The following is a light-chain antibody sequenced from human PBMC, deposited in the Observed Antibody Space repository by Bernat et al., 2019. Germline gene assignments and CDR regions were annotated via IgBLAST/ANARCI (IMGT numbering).Light chain of an antibody. J-gene: IGLJ2*01. V-gene: IGLV1-51*02. CDR3: GTWDSSLSAGEV. CDR1: SSNIGHNY. CDR2: ENN. Sequence: QSVLTQPPSVSAAPGQKVTISCSGSSSNIGHNYVSWYQQLPGTAHKLLIYENNKRPSGIPDRFSGHKSGTSATLGITGLQTGDEADYYCGTWDSSLSAGEVFGGGTKLTVL.